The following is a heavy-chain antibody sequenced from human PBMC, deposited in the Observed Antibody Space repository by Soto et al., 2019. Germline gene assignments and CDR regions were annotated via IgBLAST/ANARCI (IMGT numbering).Heavy chain of an antibody. CDR1: GDTFTANY. CDR2: IIPIFGTA. CDR3: ARGAYIVVVPAAIHGYYYYYGMDV. Sequence: SVKVPCKASGDTFTANYIHWVRQAPGQGLEWMGGIIPIFGTANYAQKFQGRVTITADESTSTAYMELSSLRSEDTAVYYCARGAYIVVVPAAIHGYYYYYGMDVWGQGTTVTVSS. D-gene: IGHD2-2*02. J-gene: IGHJ6*02. V-gene: IGHV1-69*13.